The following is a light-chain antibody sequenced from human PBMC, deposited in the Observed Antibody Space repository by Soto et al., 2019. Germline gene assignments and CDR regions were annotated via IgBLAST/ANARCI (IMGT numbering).Light chain of an antibody. CDR3: QQSYTTPCS. V-gene: IGKV1-39*01. CDR1: LTINTY. J-gene: IGKJ2*02. CDR2: AAS. Sequence: DIPMTQSPSSLSASVGDRVTITCRASLTINTYLNWYQQKPGRAPNLLIFAASNLQGGVPSRFSGSGSGTDFTLTISSLQPEDFATYYCQQSYTTPCSFGQGTKLEIK.